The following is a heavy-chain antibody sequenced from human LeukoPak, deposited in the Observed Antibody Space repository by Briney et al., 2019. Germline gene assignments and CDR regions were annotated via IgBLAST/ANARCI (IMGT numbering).Heavy chain of an antibody. D-gene: IGHD1-20*01. Sequence: PGGSLRLSCAASGFTFSSYAMHWVRQAPGKGLEWMGGFDPEDGETIYAQKFQGRVTMTEDTSTDTAYMELSSLRSEDTAVYYCATEPLTGSGYFDYWGQGTLVTVSS. J-gene: IGHJ4*02. CDR2: FDPEDGET. V-gene: IGHV1-24*01. CDR1: GFTFSSYA. CDR3: ATEPLTGSGYFDY.